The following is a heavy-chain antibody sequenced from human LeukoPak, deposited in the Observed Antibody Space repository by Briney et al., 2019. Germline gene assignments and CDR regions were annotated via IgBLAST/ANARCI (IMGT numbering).Heavy chain of an antibody. CDR3: ARGSGWYPH. J-gene: IGHJ1*01. D-gene: IGHD6-19*01. Sequence: SETLSLTCSVSGGSFGSNYWSWVRQPPGKGLEWIGYISYSGHTQYNPSLKRRLSMSVDTSKNQCSLMLTSVTAADTAVYYCARGSGWYPHWGQGTLVTVSS. V-gene: IGHV4-59*01. CDR2: ISYSGHT. CDR1: GGSFGSNY.